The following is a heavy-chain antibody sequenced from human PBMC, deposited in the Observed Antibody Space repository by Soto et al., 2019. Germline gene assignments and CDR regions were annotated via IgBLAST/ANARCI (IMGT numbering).Heavy chain of an antibody. CDR1: GFTFSSYA. V-gene: IGHV3-30-3*01. CDR2: ISYDGSNK. CDR3: ARANPSYTAMVRSHFDY. Sequence: QVQLVESGGGVVQPGRSLRLSCEASGFTFSSYAMHWVRQAPGKGLEWVAVISYDGSNKYYADSVKGRFTISRDNSKNTLYLHMNSLRAEDTAVYYCARANPSYTAMVRSHFDYWGQGTLVTVSS. J-gene: IGHJ4*02. D-gene: IGHD5-18*01.